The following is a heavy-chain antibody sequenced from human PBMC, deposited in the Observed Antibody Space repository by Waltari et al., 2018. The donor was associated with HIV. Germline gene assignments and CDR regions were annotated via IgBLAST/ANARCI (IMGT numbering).Heavy chain of an antibody. CDR2: ITNSGRTV. D-gene: IGHD4-17*01. CDR1: GFTFRDYE. Sequence: EVRLVDSGGGSVEPGWSLRLSCAASGFTFRDYELHSVRQAPGTGLEWIAYITNSGRTVSYSDCFKGRLALSSANAKSALFLQMTNLTDAYTAIYYCVRDRRTQQDYGDYIKYSYYGMDVWGQGAAVTVSS. CDR3: VRDRRTQQDYGDYIKYSYYGMDV. J-gene: IGHJ6*02. V-gene: IGHV3-48*03.